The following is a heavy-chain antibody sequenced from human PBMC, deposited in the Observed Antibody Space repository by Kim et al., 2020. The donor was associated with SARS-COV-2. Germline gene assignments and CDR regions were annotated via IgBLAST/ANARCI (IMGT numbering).Heavy chain of an antibody. D-gene: IGHD6-6*01. CDR1: GGSFSGYY. Sequence: SETLSLTCAVYGGSFSGYYWSWIRQPPGKGLEWIGEINHSGSTNYNPSLKSRVTISVDTSKNQFSLKLSSVTAADTAVYYCARSPAGVYSSSSIDYWGQG. CDR3: ARSPAGVYSSSSIDY. CDR2: INHSGST. V-gene: IGHV4-34*01. J-gene: IGHJ4*02.